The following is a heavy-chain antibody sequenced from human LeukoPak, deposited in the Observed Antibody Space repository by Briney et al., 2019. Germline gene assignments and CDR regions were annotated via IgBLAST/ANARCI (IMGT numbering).Heavy chain of an antibody. J-gene: IGHJ6*03. V-gene: IGHV4-39*07. CDR3: AREGITMIPYYYYYMDV. CDR2: IYYSGST. CDR1: GGSISSSSYY. Sequence: PSETLSLTCTVSGGSISSSSYYWGWIRQPPGKGLEWIGSIYYSGSTYYNPSLKSRVTISVDTSKNQFSLKLTSVTAADSAVYYCAREGITMIPYYYYYMDVWGKGTTVTVSS. D-gene: IGHD3-22*01.